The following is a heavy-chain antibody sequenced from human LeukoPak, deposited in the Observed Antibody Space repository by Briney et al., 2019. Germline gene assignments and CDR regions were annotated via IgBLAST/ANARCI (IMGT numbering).Heavy chain of an antibody. CDR2: IYHSGST. CDR3: ARRSDWFDP. V-gene: IGHV4-59*08. J-gene: IGHJ5*02. Sequence: PSETLSLTCTVSGGSISSYYWSWIRQPPGKGLEWIGYIYHSGSTNYTPSLQSRVTISIDTSKNQFSLKLSSVTAADTAVYYCARRSDWFDPWGQGTLVTVSS. CDR1: GGSISSYY.